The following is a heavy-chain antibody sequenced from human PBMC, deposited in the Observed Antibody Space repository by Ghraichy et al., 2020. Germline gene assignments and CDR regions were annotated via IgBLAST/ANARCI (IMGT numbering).Heavy chain of an antibody. CDR1: GLSISTSYW. Sequence: SETLSLTCAVSGLSISTSYWWSWVRQPPGKGLEWLGEIFHSGSTNYNPSLKSRVTISLDKSKNQFSLKLSSVTAADTAVYYCTRDPRVVSRFFDLWGRGTLLKVSS. V-gene: IGHV4-4*02. CDR3: TRDPRVVSRFFDL. CDR2: IFHSGST. J-gene: IGHJ2*01. D-gene: IGHD2-15*01.